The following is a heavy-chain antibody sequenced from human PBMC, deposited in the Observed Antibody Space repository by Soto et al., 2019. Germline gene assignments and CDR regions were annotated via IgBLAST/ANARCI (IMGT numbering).Heavy chain of an antibody. D-gene: IGHD3-10*01. V-gene: IGHV3-23*01. J-gene: IGHJ4*02. Sequence: QLLESGGDLVQPGGSLRLSCTASGFTFSTTAMSWVRQAPGKGLEWVSTINSSGAKTNYADSVRGRFPIYRDNSKNSMYLQMNTLRAEDTAVYYCANGSFWGQGTLVTVSS. CDR2: INSSGAKT. CDR3: ANGSF. CDR1: GFTFSTTA.